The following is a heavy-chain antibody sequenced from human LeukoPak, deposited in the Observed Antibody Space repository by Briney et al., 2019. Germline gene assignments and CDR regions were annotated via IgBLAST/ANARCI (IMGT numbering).Heavy chain of an antibody. D-gene: IGHD5-18*01. CDR1: GFTFSSYS. J-gene: IGHJ5*02. V-gene: IGHV3-21*01. CDR2: ISSSSSYI. CDR3: ARLTPGYSYGYNWFDP. Sequence: GGSLRLSCAASGFTFSSYSMNWVRQAPGKGLEWVSSISSSSSYIYYADSVKGRFTISRDNAKNSLYLQMNSLRAEDTAVYYCARLTPGYSYGYNWFDPWGQGTPVTVSS.